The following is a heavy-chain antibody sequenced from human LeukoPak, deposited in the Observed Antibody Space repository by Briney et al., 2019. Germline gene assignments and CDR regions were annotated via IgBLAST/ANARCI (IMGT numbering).Heavy chain of an antibody. V-gene: IGHV3-48*01. J-gene: IGHJ6*02. Sequence: GGSLRLSCAVSGFTFSSYSMNWVRQAPGKGLEWLSYISSIGSTIYYADSVKGRFTSPRDNAKNSLDLQMSNLRAEDTAVYFCARGGGLDVWGQGATVTVSS. CDR2: ISSIGSTI. D-gene: IGHD3-16*01. CDR1: GFTFSSYS. CDR3: ARGGGLDV.